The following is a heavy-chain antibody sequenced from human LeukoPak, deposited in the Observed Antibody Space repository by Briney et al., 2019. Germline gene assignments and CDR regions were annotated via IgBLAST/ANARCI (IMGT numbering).Heavy chain of an antibody. Sequence: SGGSLRLSCAASGFTFDDYAMHWVRQAPGKGLEWVSGISWNSGSIGYADSVKGRFTISRDNAKNSLYLQMNSLRAEDTALYYCAKDKEEWELRYFDYWGQGTLVTVSS. D-gene: IGHD1-26*01. J-gene: IGHJ4*02. V-gene: IGHV3-9*01. CDR1: GFTFDDYA. CDR3: AKDKEEWELRYFDY. CDR2: ISWNSGSI.